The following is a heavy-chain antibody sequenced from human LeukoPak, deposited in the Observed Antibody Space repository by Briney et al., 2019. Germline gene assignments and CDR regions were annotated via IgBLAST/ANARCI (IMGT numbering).Heavy chain of an antibody. CDR3: ATGITMVRGVMFY. V-gene: IGHV1-24*01. CDR2: FDPEDGET. CDR1: GYTLTELS. Sequence: GASVKVSXKVTGYTLTELSMHWVRQAPGKGLEWMGGFDPEDGETIYAQKFQGRVTMTEDTSTDTAYMELSSLRSEDTAVYYCATGITMVRGVMFYWGQGTLVTVSS. J-gene: IGHJ4*02. D-gene: IGHD3-10*01.